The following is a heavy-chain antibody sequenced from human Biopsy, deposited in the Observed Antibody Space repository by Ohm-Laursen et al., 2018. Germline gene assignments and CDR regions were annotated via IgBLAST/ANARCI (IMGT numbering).Heavy chain of an antibody. CDR2: INPNSGDT. D-gene: IGHD6-13*01. CDR3: ARMEQPHDY. J-gene: IGHJ4*02. V-gene: IGHV1-2*06. CDR1: GYPFSNYY. Sequence: ASVKVSCNASGYPFSNYYLLWVRQAPGQGLEWMGRINPNSGDTVFARNFQGRVTMTRDTAISTVYMDLRNLRPDDTAVYFCARMEQPHDYWGQGTLVTVSS.